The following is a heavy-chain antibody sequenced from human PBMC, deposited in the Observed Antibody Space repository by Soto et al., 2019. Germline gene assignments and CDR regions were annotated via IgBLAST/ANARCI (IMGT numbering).Heavy chain of an antibody. D-gene: IGHD3-22*01. CDR2: IYHSGST. CDR3: ARAEYYYDSSGYYYFDY. V-gene: IGHV4-4*02. J-gene: IGHJ4*02. CDR1: GGSISSSNW. Sequence: LSLTCAVSGGSISSSNWWSWVRQPPGKGLEWIGEIYHSGSTNYNPSLKSRVTISVDKSKNQFSLKLSSVTAADTAVYYCARAEYYYDSSGYYYFDYWGQGTLVTVSS.